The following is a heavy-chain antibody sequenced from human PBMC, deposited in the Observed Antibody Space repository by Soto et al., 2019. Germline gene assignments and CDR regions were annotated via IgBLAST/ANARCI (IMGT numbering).Heavy chain of an antibody. CDR1: GGSISSSSYY. D-gene: IGHD4-17*01. V-gene: IGHV4-39*02. CDR2: IYYSGST. J-gene: IGHJ4*02. Sequence: SETLSLTCTVSGGSISSSSYYWGWIRQPPGKGLEWIGSIYYSGSTYYNPSLKSRVTISVDTSKNQFSLKLSSVTAADTAVYYCARDYGDYACFDYWGQGTLVTVSS. CDR3: ARDYGDYACFDY.